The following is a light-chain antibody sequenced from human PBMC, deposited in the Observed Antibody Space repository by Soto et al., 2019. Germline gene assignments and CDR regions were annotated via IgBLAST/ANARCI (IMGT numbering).Light chain of an antibody. CDR2: EVV. Sequence: QSVLTQPPSASGSPGQSVTISCTGTKNDIGVYDFVSWYQHHPGKAPRLFIYEVVQRPSGVPDRFSGSKSGNSASLTVSGLQAADEADYFCKSYAGSNTYVFGSGTKLTVL. V-gene: IGLV2-8*01. CDR1: KNDIGVYDF. CDR3: KSYAGSNTYV. J-gene: IGLJ1*01.